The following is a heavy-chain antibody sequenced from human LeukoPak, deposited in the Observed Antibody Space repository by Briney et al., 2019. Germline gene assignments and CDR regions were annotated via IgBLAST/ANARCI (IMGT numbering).Heavy chain of an antibody. D-gene: IGHD3-22*01. Sequence: ASVKVSCTVSGDTLTELSMHWVRQAPGKGLEWMGGFDPEDGETIYAQKFQGRITMTEDTSTDTAYMELSSLRSEDTALYYCVTLNYYDSSGYYYWYFDLWGRGTLFTVSS. J-gene: IGHJ2*01. CDR1: GDTLTELS. CDR2: FDPEDGET. CDR3: VTLNYYDSSGYYYWYFDL. V-gene: IGHV1-24*01.